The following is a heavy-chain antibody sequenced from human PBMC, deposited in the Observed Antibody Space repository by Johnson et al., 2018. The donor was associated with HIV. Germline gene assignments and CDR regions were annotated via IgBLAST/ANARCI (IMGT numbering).Heavy chain of an antibody. Sequence: VQLVESGGGVVQPGRSLRLSCAASGFTFSSYAMHWVRQAPGKGLEWVAVISYDGSNKYYADSVKGLFTISRDNSKNTLYLQMNSLRAEDTAVYYCAKGGSAVAVAFDIWGQGTMVTVSS. J-gene: IGHJ3*02. CDR3: AKGGSAVAVAFDI. CDR1: GFTFSSYA. V-gene: IGHV3-30*04. D-gene: IGHD6-19*01. CDR2: ISYDGSNK.